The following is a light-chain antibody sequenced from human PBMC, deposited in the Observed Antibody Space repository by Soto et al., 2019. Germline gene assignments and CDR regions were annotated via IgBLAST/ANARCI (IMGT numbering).Light chain of an antibody. J-gene: IGKJ5*01. CDR1: QSTSNS. V-gene: IGKV3D-15*01. CDR2: DAS. Sequence: EIAMTQSPATLSASLGDTASLTCLASQSTSNSLAWYQQKPGQAPRLLISDASTWPSGIPARFSGSGSGTDFTLTVSSLQSEDFATYYCQQYKQWLSTFGQGTRLEIK. CDR3: QQYKQWLST.